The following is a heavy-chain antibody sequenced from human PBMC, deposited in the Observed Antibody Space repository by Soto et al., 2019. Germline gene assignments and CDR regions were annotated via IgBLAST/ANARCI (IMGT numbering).Heavy chain of an antibody. CDR3: ASDLFGAGFGYYYFDY. D-gene: IGHD3-10*01. Sequence: QVQLVQSGAEVKKPGSSVKVSCKASGGTFSSYAISWVRQAPGQGLEWMGGIIPIFGTANYAQKFQGRVTITADESTSTAYMELSSLRSEDTAVYYCASDLFGAGFGYYYFDYWGQGTLVTVSS. V-gene: IGHV1-69*01. CDR1: GGTFSSYA. J-gene: IGHJ4*02. CDR2: IIPIFGTA.